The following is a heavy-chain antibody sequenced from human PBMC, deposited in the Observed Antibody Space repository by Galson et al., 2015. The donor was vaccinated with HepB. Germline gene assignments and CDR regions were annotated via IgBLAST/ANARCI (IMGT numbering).Heavy chain of an antibody. CDR1: GYIFTDYY. CDR2: INPNSGGT. V-gene: IGHV1-2*02. D-gene: IGHD3-10*02. Sequence: SVKVSCKASGYIFTDYYIHWVRQAPGQGLEWMGWINPNSGGTHFAPKFQGRVTMAGDTSVSTAYVVLDSLRSDDTAVYYCARGEGTGYYFRIRRDDYWGQGALVVVSS. J-gene: IGHJ4*02. CDR3: ARGEGTGYYFRIRRDDY.